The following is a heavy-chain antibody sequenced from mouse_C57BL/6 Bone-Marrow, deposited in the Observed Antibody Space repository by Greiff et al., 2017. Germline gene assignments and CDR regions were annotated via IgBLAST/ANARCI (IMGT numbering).Heavy chain of an antibody. J-gene: IGHJ1*03. CDR2: IYPGSGST. V-gene: IGHV1-55*01. CDR3: ARVTTVVAYWYFDV. Sequence: QVHVKQPGAELVKPGASVKMSCKASGYTFTSYWITWVKQRPGQGLEWIGDIYPGSGSTNYNEKFKSKATLTVDTSSSTAYMQLSSLTSEDSAVYYCARVTTVVAYWYFDVWGTGTTVTVSS. CDR1: GYTFTSYW. D-gene: IGHD1-1*01.